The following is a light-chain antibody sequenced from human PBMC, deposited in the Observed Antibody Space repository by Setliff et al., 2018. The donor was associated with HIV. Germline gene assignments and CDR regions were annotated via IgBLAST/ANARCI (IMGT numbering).Light chain of an antibody. CDR1: SSNIGSNT. Sequence: QSVLTQPHSASGAPGQRVTSSCSGSSSNIGSNTVNWYQHLPGTTPKLLIYSNNQRPSGVPDRFSGSKSGTSASLAISGLQSEDEADYYCAAWDDSLNGLYVFGSGTKVTV. J-gene: IGLJ1*01. V-gene: IGLV1-44*01. CDR2: SNN. CDR3: AAWDDSLNGLYV.